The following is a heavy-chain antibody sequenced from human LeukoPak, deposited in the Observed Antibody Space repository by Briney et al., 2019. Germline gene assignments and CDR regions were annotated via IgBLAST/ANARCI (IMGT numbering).Heavy chain of an antibody. CDR3: AKDRGDYTNWFDP. CDR2: IYTGGNT. Sequence: GGSLRLSCAASGFTVSSNYMNWVRQAPGKGLEWVSVIYTGGNTYYADSVKGRFTISRDSSKNTLYLQMSSPRPEDTAIYYCAKDRGDYTNWFDPWGQGTLVTVSS. D-gene: IGHD4-17*01. J-gene: IGHJ5*02. CDR1: GFTVSSNY. V-gene: IGHV3-66*01.